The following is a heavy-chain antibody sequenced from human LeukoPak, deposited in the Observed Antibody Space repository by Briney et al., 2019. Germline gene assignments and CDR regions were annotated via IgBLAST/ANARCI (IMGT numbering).Heavy chain of an antibody. CDR1: GYTFTGYY. V-gene: IGHV1-2*06. CDR3: ARIIAVAAKEVDY. Sequence: GASVKVSCKASGYTFTGYYMHWVRQAPGQGLEWMGRINPNSGGTNYAQKFQGRVTMTRDTSIRTAYMELSRLRSDDTAVYYCARIIAVAAKEVDYWGQGTLVTVSS. CDR2: INPNSGGT. D-gene: IGHD6-19*01. J-gene: IGHJ4*02.